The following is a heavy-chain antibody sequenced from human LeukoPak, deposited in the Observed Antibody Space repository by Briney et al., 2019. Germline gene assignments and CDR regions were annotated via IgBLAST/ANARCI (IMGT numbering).Heavy chain of an antibody. CDR3: ARGAYYYED. Sequence: SGGSLRLSCAASGFTLSNYAMHWVRQAPGTGLEWVAVIWSDGSKKYYADSVRGRFTISRDNSKNTLYLQMNSLRAEDTAVYYCARGAYYYEDWGQGTLVTVSS. J-gene: IGHJ4*02. V-gene: IGHV3-33*01. D-gene: IGHD3-22*01. CDR2: IWSDGSKK. CDR1: GFTLSNYA.